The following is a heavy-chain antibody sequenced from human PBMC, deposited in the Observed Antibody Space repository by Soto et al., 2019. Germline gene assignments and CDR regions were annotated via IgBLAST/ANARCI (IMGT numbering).Heavy chain of an antibody. CDR3: ARHGGEGVGARCYYYCYGMDV. V-gene: IGHV3-11*01. D-gene: IGHD3-10*01. Sequence: GGSLRLSCAASGFTFSDYYMSWIRQAPGKGLEWVSYISSSGSTIYYADSVKCRFTISRDNAKNSLYLQMNSLRAEDTAVYYCARHGGEGVGARCYYYCYGMDVWGQGTTVTVSS. CDR2: ISSSGSTI. CDR1: GFTFSDYY. J-gene: IGHJ6*02.